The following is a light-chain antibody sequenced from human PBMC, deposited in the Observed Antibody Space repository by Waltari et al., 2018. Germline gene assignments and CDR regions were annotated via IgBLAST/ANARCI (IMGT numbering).Light chain of an antibody. CDR3: MQTLQNPHS. CDR2: RVS. V-gene: IGKV2D-29*01. CDR1: QSLLHSNGNTY. J-gene: IGKJ2*03. Sequence: DIVMTQTPLSLPVTPGEPASISCRSSQSLLHSNGNTYLYWFLQKPGQPPRLLIYRVSNRFSGVPDRFSGSGSGTDFTLKISRVEAEDVVVYYCMQTLQNPHSFGQGTKVEIK.